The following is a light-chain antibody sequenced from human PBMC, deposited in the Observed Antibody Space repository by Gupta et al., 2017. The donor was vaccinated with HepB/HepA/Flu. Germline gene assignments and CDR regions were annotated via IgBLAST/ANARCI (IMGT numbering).Light chain of an antibody. CDR3: QQYDNLPSIT. Sequence: DIQMTQSPSSLSASVGDRVTITCQASQDISNYLNWYQQKPGKAPKLLLYDASNLETGVPSRFSGSGSGTEFTFTISSLQPEDIATYYCQQYDNLPSITFGQGTRLEIK. J-gene: IGKJ5*01. V-gene: IGKV1-33*01. CDR2: DAS. CDR1: QDISNY.